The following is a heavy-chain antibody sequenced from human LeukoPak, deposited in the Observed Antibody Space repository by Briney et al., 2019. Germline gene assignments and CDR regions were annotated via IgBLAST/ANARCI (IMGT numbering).Heavy chain of an antibody. D-gene: IGHD3-10*01. CDR2: ITWNSGKI. CDR1: RFTFDDYA. V-gene: IGHV3-9*01. Sequence: QPGRSLRLSCAASRFTFDDYAIHWVRQAPGKGPEWVSGITWNSGKIDYADSVKGRFTIPRDNAKNSPYLQMNSLRPEDTAFYYCANGESYYYASGGGYWGQGTLVTVSS. CDR3: ANGESYYYASGGGY. J-gene: IGHJ4*02.